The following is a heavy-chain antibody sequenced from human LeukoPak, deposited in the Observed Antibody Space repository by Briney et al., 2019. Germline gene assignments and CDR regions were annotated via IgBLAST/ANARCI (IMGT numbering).Heavy chain of an antibody. CDR3: ARGDFGSAFDI. J-gene: IGHJ3*02. V-gene: IGHV3-48*01. Sequence: GGSLRLSCAASGFTFSSYAMNWVRQAPGKGLEWVSYISTGSSTIYYADSVKGRFTISRDNVKNSLYLQMNSLRAEDTAVYYCARGDFGSAFDIWGQGTMVTVSS. CDR1: GFTFSSYA. CDR2: ISTGSSTI. D-gene: IGHD4-17*01.